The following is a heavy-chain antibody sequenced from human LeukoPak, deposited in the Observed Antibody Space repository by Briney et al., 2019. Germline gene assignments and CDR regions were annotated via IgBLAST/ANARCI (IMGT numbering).Heavy chain of an antibody. CDR2: ISTSSRTI. CDR1: GFTFSSYS. J-gene: IGHJ4*02. CDR3: ARDQSVAASKDFDY. V-gene: IGHV3-48*02. Sequence: PGGSLRLSCAASGFTFSSYSINWVRQAPGKGLEWVSYISTSSRTIYYADSVKGRFTISRDNAKNSLYLQMNSLRDEDTEVYYCARDQSVAASKDFDYWGQGTLVTVSS. D-gene: IGHD2-15*01.